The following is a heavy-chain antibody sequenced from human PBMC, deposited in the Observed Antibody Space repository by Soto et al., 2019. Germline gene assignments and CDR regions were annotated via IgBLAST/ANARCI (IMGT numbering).Heavy chain of an antibody. J-gene: IGHJ4*02. D-gene: IGHD2-21*01. CDR1: GYTFTSYG. Sequence: ASVKVSCKASGYTFTSYGISWVRQAPGQGLEWMGWISAYNGNTNYAQKLQGRVTMTTDTPTSTAYMELRSLRSDDTAVYYCARDSEVFQGQHFDYWGQGTLVTVSS. V-gene: IGHV1-18*01. CDR2: ISAYNGNT. CDR3: ARDSEVFQGQHFDY.